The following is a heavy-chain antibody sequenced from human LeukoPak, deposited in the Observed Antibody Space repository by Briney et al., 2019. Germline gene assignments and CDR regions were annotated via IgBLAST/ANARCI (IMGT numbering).Heavy chain of an antibody. D-gene: IGHD1-14*01. CDR1: GFTFSSYG. J-gene: IGHJ4*02. V-gene: IGHV3-74*01. CDR3: ARSNQADDY. Sequence: GGSLRLSCAASGFTFSSYGMHWVRQVPGKGLVWVSRTNPGGSNTAYADSVKGRFTISRDNARNTLYQQMDSLRAEDTAVYYCARSNQADDYWGQGTLVTVSS. CDR2: TNPGGSNT.